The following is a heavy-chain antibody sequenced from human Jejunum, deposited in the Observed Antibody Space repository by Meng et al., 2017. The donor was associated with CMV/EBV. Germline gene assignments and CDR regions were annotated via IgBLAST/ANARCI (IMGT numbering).Heavy chain of an antibody. V-gene: IGHV1-2*02. CDR1: FTGYY. J-gene: IGHJ3*02. Sequence: FTGYYIHWVRQAPGQGLEWMGWINPHSGGTDLVQRFQGRVTMTRDTSISTVYMELSSLKFDDTALYYCARDPDWKYFLGRGDAYDIWGQGTRVTVSS. D-gene: IGHD1-7*01. CDR3: ARDPDWKYFLGRGDAYDI. CDR2: INPHSGGT.